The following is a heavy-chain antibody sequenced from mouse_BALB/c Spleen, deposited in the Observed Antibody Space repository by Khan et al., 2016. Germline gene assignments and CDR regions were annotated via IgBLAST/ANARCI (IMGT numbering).Heavy chain of an antibody. CDR1: GYSITSDYA. Sequence: EVQLVESGPGLVKPSQSLSLTCTVTGYSITSDYAWNWIRQFPGNRLEWMGYISYSGSTSYNPSLKSRISITRNTSKKQFFLQLNSVTFGYTATYYCARSDYGDKDAMDYWGQGTSVTVSS. CDR2: ISYSGST. D-gene: IGHD1-1*01. V-gene: IGHV3-2*02. CDR3: ARSDYGDKDAMDY. J-gene: IGHJ4*01.